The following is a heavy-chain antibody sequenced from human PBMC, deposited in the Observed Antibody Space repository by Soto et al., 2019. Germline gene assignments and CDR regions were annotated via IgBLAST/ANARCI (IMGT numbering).Heavy chain of an antibody. Sequence: ASVKVSCKASGYTFTTYGMHWVRQAPGQRLEWMGWINSGNGNTRYSQKFQGRVTITRDTSASTAYMDLSSLRSEDTALYYCARGVNSAPFDYWGQGTLVTVSS. D-gene: IGHD3-22*01. CDR1: GYTFTTYG. CDR3: ARGVNSAPFDY. CDR2: INSGNGNT. V-gene: IGHV1-3*01. J-gene: IGHJ4*02.